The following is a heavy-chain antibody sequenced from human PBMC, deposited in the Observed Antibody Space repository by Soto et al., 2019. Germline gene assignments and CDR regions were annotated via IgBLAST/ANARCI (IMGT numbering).Heavy chain of an antibody. CDR1: GYTFTGYY. CDR2: INPNSGGT. J-gene: IGHJ6*02. D-gene: IGHD2-8*02. Sequence: ASVKVSCKASGYTFTGYYMHWVRQAPGQGLEWMGWINPNSGGTNYAQKFQGRVTMTGDTSISTAYMELSRLRSDDTAVYYCARVLVKGEYYYYGMDVWGQGTTVTVSS. V-gene: IGHV1-2*02. CDR3: ARVLVKGEYYYYGMDV.